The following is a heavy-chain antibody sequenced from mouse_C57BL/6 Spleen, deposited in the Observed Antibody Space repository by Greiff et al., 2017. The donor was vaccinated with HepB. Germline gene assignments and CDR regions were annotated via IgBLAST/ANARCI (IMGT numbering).Heavy chain of an antibody. CDR2: IYPRSGNT. Sequence: QVQLQQSGAELARPGASVKLSCKASGYTFTSYGISWVKQRTGQGLEWIGEIYPRSGNTYYNEKFKGKATLPADKSSSTSYMELRSLTSEDSAVYFCAREKIGYGSSYVPFDVWGTGTTVTVSS. J-gene: IGHJ1*03. D-gene: IGHD1-1*01. V-gene: IGHV1-81*01. CDR1: GYTFTSYG. CDR3: AREKIGYGSSYVPFDV.